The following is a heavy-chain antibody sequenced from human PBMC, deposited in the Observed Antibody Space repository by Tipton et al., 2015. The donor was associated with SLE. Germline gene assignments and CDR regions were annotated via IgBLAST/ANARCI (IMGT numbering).Heavy chain of an antibody. D-gene: IGHD2-21*02. V-gene: IGHV4-39*07. J-gene: IGHJ5*02. CDR2: MFYTGSA. Sequence: TLSLTCTVSGASVSSSVYSWGWIRQPPGKGLQWIGAMFYTGSAHYNPSLKSRVTISVDTSKNQFSLKLSSVTAADTAVYYCTRGGRGDGANPFDPWGQGTLVIVSS. CDR3: TRGGRGDGANPFDP. CDR1: GASVSSSVYS.